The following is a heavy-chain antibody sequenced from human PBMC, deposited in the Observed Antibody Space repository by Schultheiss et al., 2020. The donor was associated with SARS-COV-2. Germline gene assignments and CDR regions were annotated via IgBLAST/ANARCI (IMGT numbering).Heavy chain of an antibody. CDR1: GGSISSSNW. Sequence: GSLRLSCAVSGGSISSSNWWSWIRQHPGKGLEWIGSIHPSGITLHTPSLESRLTMSADTSKSQFSLKLSSVTAADTAVYYCARGRDAYKLGYWGQGTLVTVSS. D-gene: IGHD5-24*01. V-gene: IGHV4-4*02. CDR2: IHPSGIT. J-gene: IGHJ4*02. CDR3: ARGRDAYKLGY.